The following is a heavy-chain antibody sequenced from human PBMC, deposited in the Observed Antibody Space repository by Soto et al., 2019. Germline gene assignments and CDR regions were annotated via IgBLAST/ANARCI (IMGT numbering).Heavy chain of an antibody. J-gene: IGHJ4*02. D-gene: IGHD3-22*01. CDR3: GKEYDDSRYYFTSEY. CDR2: VAYDGHTK. Sequence: QVQLVESGGGVVQPGRSLRLSCAASGFTFSTYGMHWIRQAPGKGLEWVAVVAYDGHTKFYADSVRGRFTVSRDNSKSTGYLQLDSLRAEDTAVYYCGKEYDDSRYYFTSEYWGQGTLVTVSS. V-gene: IGHV3-30*18. CDR1: GFTFSTYG.